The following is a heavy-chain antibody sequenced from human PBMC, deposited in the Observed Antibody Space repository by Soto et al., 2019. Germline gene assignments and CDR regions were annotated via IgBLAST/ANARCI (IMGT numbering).Heavy chain of an antibody. V-gene: IGHV4-31*03. CDR1: GGSISSGGYY. D-gene: IGHD3-3*01. Sequence: SETLSLTCTVSGGSISSGGYYWSWIRQHPGKGLEWIGYIYYSGSTYYNPSLKSRVAISVDTSKNQFSLKLSSVTAADTAVYYCARTYYDFWSGYPKGFDYWGQGTLVTVSS. CDR3: ARTYYDFWSGYPKGFDY. J-gene: IGHJ4*02. CDR2: IYYSGST.